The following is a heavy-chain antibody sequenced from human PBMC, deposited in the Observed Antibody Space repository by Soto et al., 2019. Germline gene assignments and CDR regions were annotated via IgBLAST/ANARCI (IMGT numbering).Heavy chain of an antibody. Sequence: SSATLSLTCTVSGGSISSYYWSWIRQPPGKGLEWIGYIYYSGSTNYNPSLKSRVTISVDTSKNQFSLKLSSVTAADTAVYYCARAGGLGAVAVDYWGQGTLVTVSS. CDR1: GGSISSYY. D-gene: IGHD6-19*01. J-gene: IGHJ4*02. CDR3: ARAGGLGAVAVDY. CDR2: IYYSGST. V-gene: IGHV4-59*12.